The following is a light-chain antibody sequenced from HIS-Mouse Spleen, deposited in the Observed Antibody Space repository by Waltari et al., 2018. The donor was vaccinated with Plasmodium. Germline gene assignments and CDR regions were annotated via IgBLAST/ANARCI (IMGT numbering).Light chain of an antibody. V-gene: IGKV3-11*01. CDR2: DAS. Sequence: EIVLTQSPATLSLSPGERATRSCRASQSVSSYLAWYQQKPGQAPRLLIYDASNRATGIPARFSGSGSVTDFTLTISSLEPEDFAVYYCQQRSNWPLTFGGGTKVEIK. CDR3: QQRSNWPLT. CDR1: QSVSSY. J-gene: IGKJ4*01.